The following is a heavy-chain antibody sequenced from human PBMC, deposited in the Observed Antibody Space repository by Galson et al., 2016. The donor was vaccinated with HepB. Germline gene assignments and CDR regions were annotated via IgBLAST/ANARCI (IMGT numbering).Heavy chain of an antibody. D-gene: IGHD3-22*01. CDR2: IIPIFGTA. Sequence: SVKVSCKASGGTFSSYVINWVRLAPGQGLEWMGGIIPIFGTAKFAEKFQGRVTILADESTSTSYMELSSLRSDDTAVYYCARTWDDSNGHNAFDLGGQGTMVTVSS. CDR1: GGTFSSYV. V-gene: IGHV1-69*13. CDR3: ARTWDDSNGHNAFDL. J-gene: IGHJ3*01.